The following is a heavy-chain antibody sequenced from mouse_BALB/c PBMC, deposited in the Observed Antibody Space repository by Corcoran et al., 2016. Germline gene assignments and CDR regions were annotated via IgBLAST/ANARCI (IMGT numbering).Heavy chain of an antibody. CDR2: IFPGSGNT. CDR3: AKTARATYYFVY. J-gene: IGHJ2*01. D-gene: IGHD3-2*01. V-gene: IGHV1-66*01. CDR1: GYSFTSYY. Sequence: QVQLQQSGPELVKPGASVKISCKASGYSFTSYYIHWVKQRPGQGLEWMGWIFPGSGNTKYNEKFNGKATLTADKSSSTAYMQLSSLTPEDSAVYIWAKTARATYYFVYWCQGTTLTVSS.